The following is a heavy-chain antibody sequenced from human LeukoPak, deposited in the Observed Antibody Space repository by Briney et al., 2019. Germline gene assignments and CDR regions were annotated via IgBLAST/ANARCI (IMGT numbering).Heavy chain of an antibody. Sequence: GGSLRLSCAASGFTFSTYEMNWVRQAPGKGLEWVSTISSSGSTIYYADSVKGRFTISRDNSKKTLYLQMSSLRAEDTAVYYCVKDLGSRQWLAPDAFDIWGQGTMVTVSS. V-gene: IGHV3-48*03. CDR2: ISSSGSTI. D-gene: IGHD6-19*01. CDR3: VKDLGSRQWLAPDAFDI. CDR1: GFTFSTYE. J-gene: IGHJ3*02.